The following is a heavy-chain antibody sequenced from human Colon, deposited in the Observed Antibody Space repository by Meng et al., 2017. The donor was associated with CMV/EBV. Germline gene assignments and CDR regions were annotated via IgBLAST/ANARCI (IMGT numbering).Heavy chain of an antibody. J-gene: IGHJ3*02. CDR2: IYYRGST. CDR1: GGSISGDSSSTYY. V-gene: IGHV4-61*01. CDR3: ARELAGQPPYAYDI. D-gene: IGHD2-2*01. Sequence: SETLSLTCTVSGGSISGDSSSTYYWTWIRQSPGKGLEYIGYIYYRGSTNYNYNPSLKSRVTISVDTSNNQFSLKLRSVTAADTAVYYCARELAGQPPYAYDIWGRGTLVTVSS.